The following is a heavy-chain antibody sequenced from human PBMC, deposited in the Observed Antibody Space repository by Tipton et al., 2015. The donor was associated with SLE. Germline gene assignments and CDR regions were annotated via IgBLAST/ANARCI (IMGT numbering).Heavy chain of an antibody. V-gene: IGHV4-4*07. D-gene: IGHD6-19*01. Sequence: LVQSSETLSLTCTVSGGSISSYYWSWIRQPAGKGLEWIGRIYTSGSTNHNPSLKSRVTMSVDTSKNQFSLKLSSVTAADTAVYYCARDGPSGWYAYYFDYWGQGTLVTVSS. CDR2: IYTSGST. CDR3: ARDGPSGWYAYYFDY. CDR1: GGSISSYY. J-gene: IGHJ4*02.